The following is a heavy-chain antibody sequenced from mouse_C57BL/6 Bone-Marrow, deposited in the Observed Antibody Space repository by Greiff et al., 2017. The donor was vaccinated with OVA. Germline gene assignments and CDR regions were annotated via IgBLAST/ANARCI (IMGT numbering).Heavy chain of an antibody. CDR3: ASRGLLGY. D-gene: IGHD2-3*01. Sequence: VQLQQSGAELVRPGASVKLSCKASGYTFTSYGISWVKQRTGQGLEWIGEIYPRSGNTYYNEKFKGKATLTADKSSSTAYMELRSLTSEDAAVCVCASRGLLGYWGRGTLVTVSA. CDR2: IYPRSGNT. CDR1: GYTFTSYG. V-gene: IGHV1-81*01. J-gene: IGHJ3*01.